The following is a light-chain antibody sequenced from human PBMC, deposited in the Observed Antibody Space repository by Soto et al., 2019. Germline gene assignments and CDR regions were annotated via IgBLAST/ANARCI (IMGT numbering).Light chain of an antibody. CDR1: QSIRSY. Sequence: DIQMTQSPSSLSSSVGDRVTITCQASQSIRSYLNWYQQKPGNAPQVLIYAASSLPSGVPARFSGSGCGTDFRLTISRVHPDDSASYYRQQSNRTPYTSGQGTRLEIK. CDR3: QQSNRTPYT. CDR2: AAS. J-gene: IGKJ2*01. V-gene: IGKV1-39*01.